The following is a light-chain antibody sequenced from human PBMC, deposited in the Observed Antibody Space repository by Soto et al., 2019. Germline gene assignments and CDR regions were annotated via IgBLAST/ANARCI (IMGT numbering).Light chain of an antibody. V-gene: IGKV3-15*01. CDR2: DAS. Sequence: EIVMTQSPATLSVSPGERATLSCRASQSVSSKLAWYQQKPGQAPRFLMYDASTRATDIPARFSGSGSGTEFTLTISSLQSEDFVVYYCQQYDNWPWTFGQGTKVEFK. CDR1: QSVSSK. J-gene: IGKJ1*01. CDR3: QQYDNWPWT.